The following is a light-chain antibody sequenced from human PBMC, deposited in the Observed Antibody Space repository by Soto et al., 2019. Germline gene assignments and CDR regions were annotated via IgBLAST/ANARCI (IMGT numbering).Light chain of an antibody. CDR1: QSVVGNY. Sequence: EIVFTQAPGTLSLSPGARGTLSRRASQSVVGNYLGWYQQKPGQAPRLLIYGASSRATGIPDRFSGSGSGTDFTLTIIRLEPEDFAVDYCQQYGGSPPLSFGGGTKV. V-gene: IGKV3-20*01. J-gene: IGKJ4*01. CDR3: QQYGGSPPLS. CDR2: GAS.